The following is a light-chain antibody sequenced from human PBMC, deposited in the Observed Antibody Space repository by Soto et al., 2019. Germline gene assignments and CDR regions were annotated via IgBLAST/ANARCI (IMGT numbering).Light chain of an antibody. CDR1: QSVYSDF. J-gene: IGKJ4*01. CDR3: HQYGSSPLT. CDR2: VAS. Sequence: IVLTQSPGTLSLSPGEIATLSCRASQSVYSDFLAWYQQKPGQAPRLLLYVASSRATGIPDRFSGSGSGTDFTLTISRLEPEDFAVYYCHQYGSSPLTFGGGTKVDIK. V-gene: IGKV3-20*01.